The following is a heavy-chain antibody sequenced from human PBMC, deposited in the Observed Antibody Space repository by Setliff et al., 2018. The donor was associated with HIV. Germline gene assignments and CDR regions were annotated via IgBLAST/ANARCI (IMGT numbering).Heavy chain of an antibody. V-gene: IGHV4-61*02. CDR2: IYTSGST. D-gene: IGHD1-1*01. Sequence: PSETLSLTCTVSGGSISSGSYYWSWIRQPAGKGLEWIGRIYTSGSTTYNPSLKSRVTISVDTSKNQFSLKLSSVTAADTAVYYCARSVFGRWLQLGGNWFDPWGQGTLVTVSS. CDR1: GGSISSGSYY. J-gene: IGHJ5*02. CDR3: ARSVFGRWLQLGGNWFDP.